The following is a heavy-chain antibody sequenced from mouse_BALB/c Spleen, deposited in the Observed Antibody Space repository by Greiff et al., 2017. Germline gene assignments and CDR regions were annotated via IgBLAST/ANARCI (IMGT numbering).Heavy chain of an antibody. Sequence: LVKTGASVKISCKASGYSFTGYYMHWVKQSHGKSLEWIGYISCYNGATSYNQKFKGKATFTVDTSSSTAYMQFNSLTSEDSAVYYCARSMITDYYAMDYWGQGTSVTVSS. CDR2: ISCYNGAT. CDR1: GYSFTGYY. D-gene: IGHD2-4*01. J-gene: IGHJ4*01. CDR3: ARSMITDYYAMDY. V-gene: IGHV1S34*01.